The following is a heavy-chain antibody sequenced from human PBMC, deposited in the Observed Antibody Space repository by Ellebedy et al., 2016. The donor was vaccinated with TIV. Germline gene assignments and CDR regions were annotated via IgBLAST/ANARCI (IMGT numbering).Heavy chain of an antibody. CDR3: AREDYKYGRGYFDS. D-gene: IGHD4-11*01. Sequence: PGGFLRLSCAASRFTFSNYAMSWVRQGPGKGLEWVSAISGSGGSTYYADSVKGRFTISRDNSKSTLYLQMSSLRAEDTAVYYCAREDYKYGRGYFDSWGQGTLVTVSS. CDR1: RFTFSNYA. V-gene: IGHV3-23*01. CDR2: ISGSGGST. J-gene: IGHJ4*02.